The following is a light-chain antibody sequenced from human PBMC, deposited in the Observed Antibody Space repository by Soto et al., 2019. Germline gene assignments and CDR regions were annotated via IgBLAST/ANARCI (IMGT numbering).Light chain of an antibody. V-gene: IGKV3-15*01. CDR2: RPS. J-gene: IGKJ5*01. Sequence: VITQGATTGYVTSGERASLESSASQSVNGHLAWDQHKPGQSPRLLIYRPSARATGFPDRFSGSGSGTELSLSMSSLQSEVFAVYHCQQDTRWAASTYGGGTRLEIK. CDR3: QQDTRWAAST. CDR1: QSVNGH.